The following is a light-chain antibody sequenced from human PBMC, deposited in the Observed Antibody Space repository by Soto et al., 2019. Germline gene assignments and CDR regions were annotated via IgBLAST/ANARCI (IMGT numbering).Light chain of an antibody. Sequence: EMVMTQSPATRPVSQGKRPTLGCRASQSISSNLAWYQQKPGQAPRLLIYGASTRATGISARFSGRGSGTEFTLTITNLQSEDFAVYYCQQYNNWPPYTFGQGTKVDIK. J-gene: IGKJ2*01. CDR2: GAS. CDR1: QSISSN. V-gene: IGKV3-15*01. CDR3: QQYNNWPPYT.